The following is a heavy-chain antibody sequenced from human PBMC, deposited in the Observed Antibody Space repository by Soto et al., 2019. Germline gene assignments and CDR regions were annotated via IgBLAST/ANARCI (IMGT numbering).Heavy chain of an antibody. CDR1: GFTFSSYW. CDR2: INSDGSST. J-gene: IGHJ4*02. Sequence: GGSLRLSCAASGFTFSSYWMHWVRQAPGKGLVWVSRINSDGSSTTYADSVKGRFTISRDNAKNTLYLQMNSLRAEDTAVYYCARARIAVAGYDYWGQGTLVTVSS. CDR3: ARARIAVAGYDY. V-gene: IGHV3-74*01. D-gene: IGHD6-19*01.